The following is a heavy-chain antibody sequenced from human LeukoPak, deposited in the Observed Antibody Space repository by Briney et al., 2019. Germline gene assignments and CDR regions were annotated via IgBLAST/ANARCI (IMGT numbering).Heavy chain of an antibody. CDR1: GGSISSSGFY. V-gene: IGHV4-39*07. J-gene: IGHJ4*02. Sequence: SETLSLTCTVSGGSISSSGFYWGWVRQPPGKGLEWIGSIYYSGNTYYNPSLKSRVTISVDTSKNQFSLKLSSVTAADTAVYYCARDPRDSSGYKDYWGQGTLVTVSS. D-gene: IGHD3-22*01. CDR3: ARDPRDSSGYKDY. CDR2: IYYSGNT.